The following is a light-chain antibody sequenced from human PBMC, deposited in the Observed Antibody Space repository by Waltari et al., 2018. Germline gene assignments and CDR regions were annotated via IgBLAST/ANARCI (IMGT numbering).Light chain of an antibody. V-gene: IGKV3-15*01. CDR2: AAS. CDR3: QQFNDWPRT. Sequence: EVVMTQLPATLSVSPGESATLSCRASRSVSRNIVWYQQRPGRAPRPLIYAASTRATDTPARFSGSGSGTEFSLTISRLQSEDFAVYYCQQFNDWPRTFGQGTRVEIK. CDR1: RSVSRN. J-gene: IGKJ1*01.